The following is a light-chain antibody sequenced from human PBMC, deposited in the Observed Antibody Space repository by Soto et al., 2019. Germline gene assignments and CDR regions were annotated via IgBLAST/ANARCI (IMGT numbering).Light chain of an antibody. CDR1: QSVSSN. V-gene: IGKV3-15*01. CDR3: QQYDNWPPPWT. CDR2: GAS. Sequence: GLTQSPATLSVSPGERATLSCRASQSVSSNLAWYQQEPGQAPXXLXXGASTRATGIPARFSGSGSGTEFTLTISSLQSEDFAVYYCQQYDNWPPPWTFGQGTKVDIK. J-gene: IGKJ1*01.